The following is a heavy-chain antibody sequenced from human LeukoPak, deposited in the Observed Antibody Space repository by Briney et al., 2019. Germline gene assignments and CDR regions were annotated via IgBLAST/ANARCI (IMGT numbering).Heavy chain of an antibody. CDR1: GYTFTSYY. J-gene: IGHJ3*02. D-gene: IGHD3-10*01. Sequence: GASVKVSCKASGYTFTSYYMHWVRQAPGQGLEWMGIINPSGGSTSYAQKFQGRVTMTRDTSTSTVYMELSSLRSEDTAVYYCARDSRLPWFGELSVGAFDIWGQGTMVTVSS. CDR2: INPSGGST. V-gene: IGHV1-46*01. CDR3: ARDSRLPWFGELSVGAFDI.